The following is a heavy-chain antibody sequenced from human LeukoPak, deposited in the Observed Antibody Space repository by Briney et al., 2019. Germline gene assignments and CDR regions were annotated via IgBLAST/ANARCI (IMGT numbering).Heavy chain of an antibody. Sequence: GESLKISCKGSGYSFSTYWIGWVRQMPGKGLEWMGLINAANSDTRYSPSFQGQVLISVDKSISTAYLQWDNLKATDTAFYYCARVPCTGGSCSRTFDYWGQGTLVTVYS. J-gene: IGHJ4*02. CDR3: ARVPCTGGSCSRTFDY. D-gene: IGHD2-8*02. V-gene: IGHV5-51*01. CDR2: INAANSDT. CDR1: GYSFSTYW.